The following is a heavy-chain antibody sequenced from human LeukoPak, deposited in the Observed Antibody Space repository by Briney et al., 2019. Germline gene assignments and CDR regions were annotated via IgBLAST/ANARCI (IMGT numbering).Heavy chain of an antibody. CDR1: GFTFSSYG. Sequence: GGSLRLSCAASGFTFSSYGMSWVRQAPGKGLEWVSAISGSGGSTYYADSVKGRFTISRDNSKNTLYLQMNSLRAEDTALYYCARCTYDILTGYLGYWGQGTLVTVSS. V-gene: IGHV3-23*01. J-gene: IGHJ4*02. CDR3: ARCTYDILTGYLGY. CDR2: ISGSGGST. D-gene: IGHD3-9*01.